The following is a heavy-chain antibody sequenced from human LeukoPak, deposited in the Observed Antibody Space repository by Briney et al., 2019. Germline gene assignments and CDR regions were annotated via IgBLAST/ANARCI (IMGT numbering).Heavy chain of an antibody. V-gene: IGHV3-48*04. J-gene: IGHJ6*03. CDR2: ISSSSSTI. Sequence: GGSLRLSCAASGFTFSSYSMNWVRQAPGKGLEWVSYISSSSSTIYYADSVKGRFTISRDNAKNSLYLQMNSLRAKDTAVYYCARVRDIVVVPYYYMDVWGKGTTVTVSS. CDR3: ARVRDIVVVPYYYMDV. CDR1: GFTFSSYS. D-gene: IGHD2-2*01.